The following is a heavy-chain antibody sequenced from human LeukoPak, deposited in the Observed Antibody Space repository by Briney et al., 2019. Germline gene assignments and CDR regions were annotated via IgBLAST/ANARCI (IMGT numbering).Heavy chain of an antibody. CDR3: AKDMGYYDSRGPEDYPHDGAFDI. V-gene: IGHV3-9*01. D-gene: IGHD3-22*01. Sequence: GGSLRLSCAASGFTFDDYAMHWVRQAPGKGLEWVSGISWNSDMIGYADSVKGRFTISRDNAKNSLYLQMNSLRPEDTALYFCAKDMGYYDSRGPEDYPHDGAFDIWGQGTIVTVSP. CDR1: GFTFDDYA. CDR2: ISWNSDMI. J-gene: IGHJ3*02.